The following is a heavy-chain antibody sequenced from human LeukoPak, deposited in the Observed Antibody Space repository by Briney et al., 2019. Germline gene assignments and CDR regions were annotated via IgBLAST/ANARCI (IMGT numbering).Heavy chain of an antibody. CDR2: IYPGDSDT. J-gene: IGHJ4*02. V-gene: IGHV5-51*01. Sequence: GESLKISCKGSGYDFTTYWIGWVRQMPGKGLGWMGIIYPGDSDTTYSPSFQGQVTISADKSISTAYLQWSSLKASDTAMYYCARRRDGYNYVGTDYWGQGTLVTVSS. CDR1: GYDFTTYW. D-gene: IGHD5-24*01. CDR3: ARRRDGYNYVGTDY.